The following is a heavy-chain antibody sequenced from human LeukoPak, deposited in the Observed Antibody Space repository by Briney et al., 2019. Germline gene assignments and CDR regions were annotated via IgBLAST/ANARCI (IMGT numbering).Heavy chain of an antibody. J-gene: IGHJ6*02. D-gene: IGHD2-15*01. Sequence: SVNVSCKASGGTFSSYAISWVRQAPGQGLEWMGGIIPIFGTANYAQKFQGRVTITADESTSTAYMELSSLRSEDTAVYYCARDRCSGGSCYSGYYYGMDVWGQGTTVTVSS. CDR1: GGTFSSYA. V-gene: IGHV1-69*13. CDR2: IIPIFGTA. CDR3: ARDRCSGGSCYSGYYYGMDV.